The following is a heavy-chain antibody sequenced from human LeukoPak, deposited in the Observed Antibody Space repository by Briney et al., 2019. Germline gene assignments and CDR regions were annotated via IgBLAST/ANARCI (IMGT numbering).Heavy chain of an antibody. CDR3: ARGRTGENTYVGGYYCMDV. CDR2: ISDSGSA. CDR1: GGSFSGYS. D-gene: IGHD4-17*01. J-gene: IGHJ6*03. Sequence: PSETLSLTCAVFGGSFSGYSWTWIRQPPGKGLEWIGKISDSGSANYNPSLKSRVTISVHASGNKFSLELSSATAADTAVYYCARGRTGENTYVGGYYCMDVWGKGTTVIVSS. V-gene: IGHV4-34*01.